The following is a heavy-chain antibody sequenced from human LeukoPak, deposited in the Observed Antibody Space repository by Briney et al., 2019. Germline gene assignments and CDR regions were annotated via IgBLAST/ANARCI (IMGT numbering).Heavy chain of an antibody. Sequence: PSETLSLTCTVSGGSISSYYWSWIRQPAGKGLEWIGRIYTSGSTNYNPPLKSRVTMSVDTSKNQFSLKLRSVTAADTAVYYCARASSGRDYYYYGMDVWGQATTVTVSS. CDR3: ARASSGRDYYYYGMDV. V-gene: IGHV4-4*07. CDR1: GGSISSYY. J-gene: IGHJ6*02. CDR2: IYTSGST. D-gene: IGHD6-19*01.